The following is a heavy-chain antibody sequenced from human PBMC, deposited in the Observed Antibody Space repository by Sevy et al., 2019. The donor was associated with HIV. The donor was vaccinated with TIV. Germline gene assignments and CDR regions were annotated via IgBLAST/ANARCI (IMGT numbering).Heavy chain of an antibody. CDR1: GFTFSSYA. D-gene: IGHD5-18*01. J-gene: IGHJ6*02. V-gene: IGHV3-30-3*01. CDR2: ISYDGSNK. CDR3: ARARARGYSYGYAPKYYYYGMDV. Sequence: GGSLRLSCAASGFTFSSYAMHWVRQAPGKGLEWVAVISYDGSNKYYADSVKGRFTISRDNSKNTLDLQMNSLRAEDTAVYYCARARARGYSYGYAPKYYYYGMDVWGQGTTVTVSS.